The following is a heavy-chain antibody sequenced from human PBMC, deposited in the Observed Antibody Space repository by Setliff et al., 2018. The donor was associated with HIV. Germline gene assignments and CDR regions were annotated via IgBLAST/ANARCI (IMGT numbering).Heavy chain of an antibody. CDR2: TLDSGST. Sequence: NPSETLSLTCTVSGASISGGGYYWNWIRQLPGKGLEWIGYTLDSGSTYYNPSLRGRLSMSIDTSANQFSVELTSVTAADTALYFCARVPNWGSAPFAYDVWGLGTMGTVS. CDR1: GASISGGGYY. V-gene: IGHV4-31*03. CDR3: ARVPNWGSAPFAYDV. D-gene: IGHD7-27*01. J-gene: IGHJ3*01.